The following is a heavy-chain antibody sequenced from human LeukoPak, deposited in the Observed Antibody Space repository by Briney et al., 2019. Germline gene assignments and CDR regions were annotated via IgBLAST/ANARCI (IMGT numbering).Heavy chain of an antibody. J-gene: IGHJ4*02. CDR3: AAGGMTMVVTPDFYFDY. Sequence: PTLVKPTQTLTLTCTFSGFSLSTSGVGVGWIRQPPGKALEWLALIYWDDDKRYSPSLKSRLTITKDTSKNQVVLTMTNMDPVDTATYYCAAGGMTMVVTPDFYFDYWGQGTLVTVSS. V-gene: IGHV2-5*02. CDR1: GFSLSTSGVG. D-gene: IGHD4-23*01. CDR2: IYWDDDK.